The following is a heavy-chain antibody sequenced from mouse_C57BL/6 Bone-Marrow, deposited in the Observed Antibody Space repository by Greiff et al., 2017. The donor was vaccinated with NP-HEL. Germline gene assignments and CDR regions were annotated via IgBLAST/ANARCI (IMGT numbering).Heavy chain of an antibody. CDR3: ARISYYFDY. CDR1: GYTFTSYG. Sequence: VQRVESGAELARPGASVKLSCKASGYTFTSYGISWVKQRTGQGLEWIGEIYPRSGNTYYNEKFKGKATLTADKSSSTAYMELRSLTSEDSAVYFCARISYYFDYWGQGTTLTVSS. J-gene: IGHJ2*01. V-gene: IGHV1-81*01. CDR2: IYPRSGNT.